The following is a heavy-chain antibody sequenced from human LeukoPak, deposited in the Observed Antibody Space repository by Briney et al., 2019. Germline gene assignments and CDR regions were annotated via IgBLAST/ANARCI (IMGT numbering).Heavy chain of an antibody. D-gene: IGHD2-2*01. CDR2: SNDSGGT. V-gene: IGHV4-34*01. J-gene: IGHJ5*02. CDR3: ARERTADIVVVPAAMGQFDP. CDR1: GGTFSGYY. Sequence: SETLSLTCAVYGGTFSGYYWSWIRQPPGKRLEWVGESNDSGGTNYNPSLKSRVTISADKSKNQVSLKLSSVTAADTAVYYCARERTADIVVVPAAMGQFDPWGQGTLVTVSS.